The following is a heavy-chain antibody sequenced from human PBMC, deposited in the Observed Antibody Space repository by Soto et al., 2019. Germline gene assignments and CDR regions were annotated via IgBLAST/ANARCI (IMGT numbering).Heavy chain of an antibody. V-gene: IGHV5-51*01. J-gene: IGHJ4*02. CDR3: ARRSRDYYDSSGYFVDDY. CDR2: IYPGDSDT. D-gene: IGHD3-22*01. Sequence: VRQMPGKGLEWMGIIYPGDSDTRYSPSFQGQVTISADKSISTAYLQWSSLKASDTAMYYCARRSRDYYDSSGYFVDDYWGQGTLVTVSS.